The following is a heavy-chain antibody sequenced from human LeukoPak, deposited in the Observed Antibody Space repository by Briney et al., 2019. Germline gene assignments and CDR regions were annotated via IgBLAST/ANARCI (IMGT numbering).Heavy chain of an antibody. V-gene: IGHV5-51*01. CDR1: GYSFSNYW. J-gene: IGHJ4*02. Sequence: GESLKISCKGSGYSFSNYWIGWVRQMPGKGLEWMGIIYSGDSESRYSPSFQGQVTISADKSISTAYLQWNSLKASDTAVYFCARRAYSSGHKAYFDYWGQGTLVSVSS. D-gene: IGHD6-19*01. CDR2: IYSGDSES. CDR3: ARRAYSSGHKAYFDY.